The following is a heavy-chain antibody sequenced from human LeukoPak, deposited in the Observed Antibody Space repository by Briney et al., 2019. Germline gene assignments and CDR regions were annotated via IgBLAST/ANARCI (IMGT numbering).Heavy chain of an antibody. V-gene: IGHV3-11*05. CDR3: VRDISGYYFDY. CDR1: GFTFSDYH. Sequence: GGPLRLSCAASGFTFSDYHMTWIRQAPGKGLEWVSYISGSSIYTRYADSVKGRFTISRDNAKNSLYLQMNSLIAEDTALYYCVRDISGYYFDYWGQGTLVTVSS. CDR2: ISGSSIYT. J-gene: IGHJ4*02. D-gene: IGHD3-22*01.